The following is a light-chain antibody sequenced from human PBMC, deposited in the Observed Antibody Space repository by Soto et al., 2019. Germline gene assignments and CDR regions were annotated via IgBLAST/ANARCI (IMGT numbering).Light chain of an antibody. J-gene: IGKJ2*01. CDR2: DAS. CDR3: QQRSSSYT. CDR1: QSVSSY. Sequence: EIVLTQSPATLSLSPGERATLSCRASQSVSSYLAWYQQKPGQAPRLLIYDASNRATGVPARFSGSGSVTDFTLTISSLEPEDFAVYYGQQRSSSYTFGQGTKLDIK. V-gene: IGKV3-11*01.